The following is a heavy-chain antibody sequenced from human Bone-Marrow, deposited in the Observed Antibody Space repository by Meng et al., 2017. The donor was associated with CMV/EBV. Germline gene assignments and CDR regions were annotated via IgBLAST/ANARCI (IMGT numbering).Heavy chain of an antibody. CDR2: IKQDGSEK. D-gene: IGHD2-2*02. Sequence: GGSLRLSCAASGFNFSSYWMSWVRQAPGKGLEWVANIKQDGSEKYYADSVKGRFTISRDNAKNSLYLQMNSLRAEDTAVYYCARVWYETSCYTHCYYYGMDVWGQGTTVAVSS. CDR3: ARVWYETSCYTHCYYYGMDV. J-gene: IGHJ6*02. CDR1: GFNFSSYW. V-gene: IGHV3-7*01.